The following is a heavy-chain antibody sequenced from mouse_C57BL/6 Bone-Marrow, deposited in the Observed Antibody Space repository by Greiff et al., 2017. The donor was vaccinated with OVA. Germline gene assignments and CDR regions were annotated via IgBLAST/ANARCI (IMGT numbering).Heavy chain of an antibody. CDR1: GFTFSDYY. CDR3: ARGSYSNYYFDY. J-gene: IGHJ2*01. CDR2: INYDGSST. Sequence: EVQVVESEGGLVQPGSSMKLSCTASGFTFSDYYMAWVRQVPEKGLEWVANINYDGSSTYYLDSLKSRFIISRDNAKNILYLQMSSLKSEDTATYYCARGSYSNYYFDYWGQGTTLTVSS. V-gene: IGHV5-16*01. D-gene: IGHD2-5*01.